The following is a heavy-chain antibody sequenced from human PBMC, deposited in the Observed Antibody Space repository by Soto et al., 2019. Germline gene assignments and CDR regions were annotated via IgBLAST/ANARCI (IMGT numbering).Heavy chain of an antibody. V-gene: IGHV1-3*01. CDR3: ATARSYSFYFDY. D-gene: IGHD4-4*01. Sequence: ASVKVSCKASGYTFTSYAMHWLRQAPGQRLEWMGWINAGNGNTKYSQKFQGRVTITRDTSASTAYMELSSLRSEDTAVYYCATARSYSFYFDYWGQGTLVTVSS. CDR2: INAGNGNT. J-gene: IGHJ4*02. CDR1: GYTFTSYA.